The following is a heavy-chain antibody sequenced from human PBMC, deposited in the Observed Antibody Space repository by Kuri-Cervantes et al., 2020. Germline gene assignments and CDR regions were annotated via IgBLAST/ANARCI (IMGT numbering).Heavy chain of an antibody. V-gene: IGHV4-38-2*01. CDR3: ARVRIVVVVAAYFDY. D-gene: IGHD2-15*01. CDR2: IYHSGST. J-gene: IGHJ4*02. Sequence: SETLSLTCAVSGYSISSGYYWGWIRQPSGKGLEWIGSIYHSGSTYYNPSLKSRVTISVDTSKNQFSLKLSSVTAADTAVYYCARVRIVVVVAAYFDYWGQGTLVTVSS. CDR1: GYSISSGYY.